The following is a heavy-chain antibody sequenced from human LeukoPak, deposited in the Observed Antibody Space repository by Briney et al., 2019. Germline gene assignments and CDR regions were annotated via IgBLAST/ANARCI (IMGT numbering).Heavy chain of an antibody. V-gene: IGHV1-2*02. CDR3: ARGIKFYGYWTYFDF. D-gene: IGHD3-3*01. CDR2: INPKSGET. Sequence: EASVNLSYTASGYTLTDYYIHWVRLAPGQGLEWMGWINPKSGETKYTQNLEGRVSLNRDMPINTAPMELSGLRSDDTAVYFCARGIKFYGYWTYFDFCGQGTPVTVSS. CDR1: GYTLTDYY. J-gene: IGHJ4*02.